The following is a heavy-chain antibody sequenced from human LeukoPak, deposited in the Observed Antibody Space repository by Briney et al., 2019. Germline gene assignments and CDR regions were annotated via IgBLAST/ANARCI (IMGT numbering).Heavy chain of an antibody. CDR2: IKQDGSEK. V-gene: IGHV3-7*03. CDR3: AKGRHSSGWPNWFDP. CDR1: AFTFSSYG. D-gene: IGHD6-19*01. J-gene: IGHJ5*02. Sequence: GSLRLSCAASAFTFSSYGMHWVRQAPGKGLEWVANIKQDGSEKYYVDSVKGRFTISRDNAKNTLYLQMNSLTAEDTAVYYCAKGRHSSGWPNWFDPWGQGTLVTVSS.